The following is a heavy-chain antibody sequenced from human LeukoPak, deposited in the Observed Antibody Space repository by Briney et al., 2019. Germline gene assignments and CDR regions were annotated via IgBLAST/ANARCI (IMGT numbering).Heavy chain of an antibody. V-gene: IGHV4-59*01. CDR1: GGSISSYY. CDR2: IHYSGGT. CDR3: ARRMAYYYGSEAFDI. Sequence: PSETLSLTCTVSGGSISSYYWSWIRQPPGKGLEWIGNIHYSGGTNYNPSLESRVTISVDRSKNQFSLKLNSVTAADTAVYYCARRMAYYYGSEAFDIWGQGTMVTVSS. J-gene: IGHJ3*02. D-gene: IGHD3-10*01.